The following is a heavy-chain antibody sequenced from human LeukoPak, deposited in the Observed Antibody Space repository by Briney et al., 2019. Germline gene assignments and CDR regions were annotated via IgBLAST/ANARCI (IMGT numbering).Heavy chain of an antibody. J-gene: IGHJ4*02. CDR1: GGSISYNY. Sequence: SETLSLPCTVSGGSISYNYWSWIRQPPGKGLEWLGYVYYCGSTNYNPSLKSRLLISVDTSKNQFSLKLASVTAADTAVYYCARVPLKGGWRFDYWGQGTLVTVSS. V-gene: IGHV4-59*01. CDR2: VYYCGST. D-gene: IGHD6-19*01. CDR3: ARVPLKGGWRFDY.